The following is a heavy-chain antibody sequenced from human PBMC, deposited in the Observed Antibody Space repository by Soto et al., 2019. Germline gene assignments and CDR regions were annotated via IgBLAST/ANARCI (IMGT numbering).Heavy chain of an antibody. D-gene: IGHD3-10*01. CDR3: ATSYGSGYRAFDY. Sequence: QVQLVQSGAEVKRPGSSVKVSCKASGDTFNFHSINWVRQAPGLGLEWMGRVNTILSMSHFAQRLQGRVTMTADKSTSTAYMELSGLRSEDTAIYYCATSYGSGYRAFDYWGQGALVTVSS. CDR1: GDTFNFHS. CDR2: VNTILSMS. J-gene: IGHJ4*02. V-gene: IGHV1-69*04.